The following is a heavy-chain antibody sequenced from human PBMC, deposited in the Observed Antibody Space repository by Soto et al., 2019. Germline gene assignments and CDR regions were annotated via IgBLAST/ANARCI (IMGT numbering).Heavy chain of an antibody. J-gene: IGHJ4*02. D-gene: IGHD3-9*01. V-gene: IGHV3-33*01. CDR1: GXSFSTCC. CDR2: IFHDGSEK. CDR3: ARDPADILTGYPDY. Sequence: GSLRLSCDASGXSFSTCCMHWVRQAPGKGLEWVAAIFHDGSEKYYAHSVKGRFAISRDNSKNTLYLQMSSLRAEDTAVYYCARDPADILTGYPDYWGQGTLGTVS.